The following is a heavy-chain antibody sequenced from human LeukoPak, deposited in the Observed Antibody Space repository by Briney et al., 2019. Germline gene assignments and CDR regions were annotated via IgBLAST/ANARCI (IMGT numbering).Heavy chain of an antibody. D-gene: IGHD1-20*01. J-gene: IGHJ6*03. V-gene: IGHV5-51*01. Sequence: GESLKISCKGSGYSFTTYWIGWVRQMPGKGLEWMGIIYPGDSDTRYSPSFQGQVTISADKSISTAYLQWSSLKASDTAMYYCARVRYNWNPYYYYYYYMDVWGKGTTVTVSS. CDR2: IYPGDSDT. CDR3: ARVRYNWNPYYYYYYYMDV. CDR1: GYSFTTYW.